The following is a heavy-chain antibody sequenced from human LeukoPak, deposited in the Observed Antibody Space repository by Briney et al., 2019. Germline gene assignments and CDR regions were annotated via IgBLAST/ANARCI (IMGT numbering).Heavy chain of an antibody. Sequence: PAGSLRLSCAASGFTFNNYAMSWVRQAPGKGLEWVSGISHTGGSTYYADSVKGRFTISRDNSKNTLSLQMNSLTAEDTAVYYCAKEPRITASLNYFDYWGQGTLVTVSS. D-gene: IGHD6-6*01. CDR3: AKEPRITASLNYFDY. CDR1: GFTFNNYA. V-gene: IGHV3-23*01. CDR2: ISHTGGST. J-gene: IGHJ4*02.